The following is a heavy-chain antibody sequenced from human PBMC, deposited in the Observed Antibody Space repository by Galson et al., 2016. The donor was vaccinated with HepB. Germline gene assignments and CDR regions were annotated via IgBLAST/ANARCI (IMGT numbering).Heavy chain of an antibody. CDR1: GFTFGSYG. D-gene: IGHD5-12*01. Sequence: SLRLSCAASGFTFGSYGMTWVRQAPGQGLAWVAAISDTGDSSHYADYVKGRFTITRDNAKNSLYLQMNSLRSEDTAVYYCARGGYSGYDWVRNWFDPWGQGTLVTVSS. CDR3: ARGGYSGYDWVRNWFDP. CDR2: ISDTGDSS. V-gene: IGHV3-23*01. J-gene: IGHJ5*02.